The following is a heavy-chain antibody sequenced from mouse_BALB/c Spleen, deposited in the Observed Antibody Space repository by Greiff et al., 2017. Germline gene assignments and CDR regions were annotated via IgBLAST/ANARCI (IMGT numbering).Heavy chain of an antibody. CDR2: ISSGSSTI. D-gene: IGHD1-2*01. J-gene: IGHJ3*01. CDR1: GFTFSSFG. CDR3: ARGGGTTATIAY. Sequence: EVMLVESGGGLVQPGGSRKLSCAASGFTFSSFGMHWVRQAPEKGLEWVAYISSGSSTIYYADTVKGRFTISRDNPKNTLFLQMTSLRSEDTAMYYCARGGGTTATIAYWGQGTLVTVSA. V-gene: IGHV5-17*02.